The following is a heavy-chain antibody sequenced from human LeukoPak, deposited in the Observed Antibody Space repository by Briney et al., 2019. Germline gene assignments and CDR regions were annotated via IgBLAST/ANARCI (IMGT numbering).Heavy chain of an antibody. CDR1: GVSITTTSYY. D-gene: IGHD3-16*01. J-gene: IGHJ4*02. V-gene: IGHV4-39*01. CDR2: MLYRGST. CDR3: SRQGGWGGALSFFDS. Sequence: SETLSLTCTVSGVSITTTSYYWGWLRQTPGKGLEWIGSMLYRGSTYYSPSLRSRVIISVDASKNHFFFTLCAVPAADTAVYYCSRQGGWGGALSFFDSWGQGTLVTVSS.